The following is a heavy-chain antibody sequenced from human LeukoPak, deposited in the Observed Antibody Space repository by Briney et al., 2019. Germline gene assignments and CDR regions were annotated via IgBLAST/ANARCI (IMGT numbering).Heavy chain of an antibody. D-gene: IGHD3-22*01. CDR3: AKEGYDSSGYRYYFDY. Sequence: GGSLRLSCAASGFTFSRYWMRWVRQAPGKGLEWVATIKQDGSEKYYVDSVKGRFTISRDNAKNSLYLQMNSLRAEDTAVYYCAKEGYDSSGYRYYFDYWGQGTLVTVSS. V-gene: IGHV3-7*05. CDR1: GFTFSRYW. J-gene: IGHJ4*02. CDR2: IKQDGSEK.